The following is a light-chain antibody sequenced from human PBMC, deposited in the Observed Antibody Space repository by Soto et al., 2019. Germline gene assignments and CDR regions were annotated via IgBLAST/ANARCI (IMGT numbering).Light chain of an antibody. Sequence: DIQMTQSPSSLYASVGDRVTITCRASQSISTSLNWYQQKPGKAPKLLIYAASSLQSEVPSTFSGSGSGTDFSLTISSLQPEDFATYFCQQSYTTPPTFGQGTKVEFK. V-gene: IGKV1-39*01. J-gene: IGKJ1*01. CDR3: QQSYTTPPT. CDR1: QSISTS. CDR2: AAS.